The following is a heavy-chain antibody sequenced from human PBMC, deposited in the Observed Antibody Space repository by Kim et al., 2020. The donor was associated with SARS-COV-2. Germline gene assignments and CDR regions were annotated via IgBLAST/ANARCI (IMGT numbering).Heavy chain of an antibody. D-gene: IGHD3-3*01. CDR2: ISSSSSYT. CDR1: GFTFSDYY. J-gene: IGHJ4*02. V-gene: IGHV3-11*06. Sequence: GGSLRLSCAASGFTFSDYYMSWIRQAPGKGLEWVSYISSSSSYTNYADSVKGRFTISRDNAKNSLYLQMNSLRAEDTAVYYCAREQLDERVWSGRTWGFDYWGQGTLVTVSS. CDR3: AREQLDERVWSGRTWGFDY.